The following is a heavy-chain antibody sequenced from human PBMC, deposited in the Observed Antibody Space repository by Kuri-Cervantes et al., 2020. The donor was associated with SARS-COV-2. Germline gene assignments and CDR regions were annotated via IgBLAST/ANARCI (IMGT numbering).Heavy chain of an antibody. CDR2: ISSSSSYT. Sequence: GGSLRLSCAASGFTFSDYYMSWIRQAPGKGLEWVSYISSSSSYTNYADSVKGRFTISRDNAKNSLYLQMNSLRAEDTAVYYCARGAKEELVPQLAEYFQHWGQGTLVTVSS. J-gene: IGHJ1*01. V-gene: IGHV3-11*05. D-gene: IGHD6-6*01. CDR1: GFTFSDYY. CDR3: ARGAKEELVPQLAEYFQH.